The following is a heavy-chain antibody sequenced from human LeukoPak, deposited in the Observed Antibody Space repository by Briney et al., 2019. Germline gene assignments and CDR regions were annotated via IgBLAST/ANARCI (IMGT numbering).Heavy chain of an antibody. Sequence: ASVKVSCKASGGTFSSYAISWVRQAPGQGLEWMGGIIPIFGTANYAQKFQGRVTITADKSTSTAYMELSSLRSEDTAVYYCARDRLAGATSAFDIWGQGTMVTVSS. CDR3: ARDRLAGATSAFDI. D-gene: IGHD1-26*01. V-gene: IGHV1-69*06. J-gene: IGHJ3*02. CDR2: IIPIFGTA. CDR1: GGTFSSYA.